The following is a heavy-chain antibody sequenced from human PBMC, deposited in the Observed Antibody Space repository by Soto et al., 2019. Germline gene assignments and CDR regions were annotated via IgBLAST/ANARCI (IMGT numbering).Heavy chain of an antibody. J-gene: IGHJ4*02. CDR3: AKDHGQPVYTHMVRGVIIEPFDY. CDR1: GFTFSSYA. CDR2: ISGSGGST. D-gene: IGHD3-10*01. V-gene: IGHV3-23*01. Sequence: GGSLRLSCAASGFTFSSYAMSWVRQAPGKGLEWVSAISGSGGSTYYADSVKGRFTISRDNSKNTLYLQMNSLRAEDTAVYYCAKDHGQPVYTHMVRGVIIEPFDYWGQGTLVTVSS.